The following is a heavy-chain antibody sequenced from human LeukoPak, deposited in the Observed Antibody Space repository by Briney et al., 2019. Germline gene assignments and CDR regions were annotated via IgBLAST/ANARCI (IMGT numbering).Heavy chain of an antibody. V-gene: IGHV1-2*02. CDR2: INPNSGGT. Sequence: GASVKVSCKASGYTFTGYYMHWVRQAPGQGLEWMGWINPNSGGTNYAQKFQGRVTMTRDTSISTAYMEPSRLRSDDTAVYYCARDYRSRDYTMIVGGYYYYYYMDVWGKGATVTVSS. CDR3: ARDYRSRDYTMIVGGYYYYYYMDV. CDR1: GYTFTGYY. D-gene: IGHD3-22*01. J-gene: IGHJ6*03.